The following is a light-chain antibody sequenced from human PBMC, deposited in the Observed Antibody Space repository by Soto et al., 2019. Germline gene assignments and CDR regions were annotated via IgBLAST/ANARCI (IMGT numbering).Light chain of an antibody. CDR3: QQYYSLPQT. CDR2: AAS. J-gene: IGKJ2*01. Sequence: AIRMTQSPSSFSASTGDRVTITCRASQPISSYLAWYQQKPGKAPNLLIYAASTLQSGVPSRFSGSGSGTDFTLTISCLQSEDFATYYCQQYYSLPQTFGQGTKLEIK. V-gene: IGKV1-8*01. CDR1: QPISSY.